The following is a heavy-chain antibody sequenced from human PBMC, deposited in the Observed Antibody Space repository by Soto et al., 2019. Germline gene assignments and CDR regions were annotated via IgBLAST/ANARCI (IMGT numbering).Heavy chain of an antibody. CDR1: GFSFDTYN. CDR3: ARDHLGIAAGDFDL. J-gene: IGHJ4*02. D-gene: IGHD6-19*01. CDR2: ISSGRPDI. V-gene: IGHV3-21*02. Sequence: EDQLVESGGGLVKPGGSLRLSCAASGFSFDTYNMNWVRQAPGKGLEWVSSISSGRPDIFYADSVRGRFTISRDDAKKSLFLQMHSLRADDTAVYYCARDHLGIAAGDFDLWGQGTLVTVSS.